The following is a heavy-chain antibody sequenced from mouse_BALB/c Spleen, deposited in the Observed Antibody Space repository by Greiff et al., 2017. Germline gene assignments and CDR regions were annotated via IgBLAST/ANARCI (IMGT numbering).Heavy chain of an antibody. V-gene: IGHV5-17*02. CDR2: ISSGSSTI. D-gene: IGHD2-3*01. J-gene: IGHJ4*01. Sequence: EVQLQQSGGGLVQPGGSRKLSCAASGFTFSSFGMHWVRQAPEKGLEWVAYISSGSSTIYYADTVKGRFTISRDNPKNTLFLQMTSLRSEDTAMYYCARSDGYYDAMDYWGQGTSVTVSS. CDR1: GFTFSSFG. CDR3: ARSDGYYDAMDY.